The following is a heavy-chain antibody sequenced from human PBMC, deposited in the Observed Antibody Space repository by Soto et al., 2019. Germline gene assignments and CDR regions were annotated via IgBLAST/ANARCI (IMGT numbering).Heavy chain of an antibody. D-gene: IGHD3-3*01. Sequence: SETLSLTCTVSGGSISSYYWSWIRQPPGKGLEWIGYIYYSGSTDYNPSLKSRVTISVDTSKNQFSLKLSSVTAADTAVYYCARAYDFWSGYPFDYWGQGTLVTVSS. CDR1: GGSISSYY. V-gene: IGHV4-59*01. CDR3: ARAYDFWSGYPFDY. J-gene: IGHJ4*02. CDR2: IYYSGST.